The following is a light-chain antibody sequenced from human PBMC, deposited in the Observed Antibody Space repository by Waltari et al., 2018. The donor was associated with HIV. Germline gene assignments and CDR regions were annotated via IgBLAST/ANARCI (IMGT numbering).Light chain of an antibody. J-gene: IGLJ1*01. CDR1: SSNIGSNF. CDR2: DNN. V-gene: IGLV1-51*01. Sequence: QSVLTQAPSVSAAPGQKIAISCSGASSNIGSNFVSWYQQFPGRAPQLLIYDNNMRPSEIPDRFSGAKSGTSATLDSTGLQTGDEADYYCGTWDNRLNAYVFGSGTEVTVL. CDR3: GTWDNRLNAYV.